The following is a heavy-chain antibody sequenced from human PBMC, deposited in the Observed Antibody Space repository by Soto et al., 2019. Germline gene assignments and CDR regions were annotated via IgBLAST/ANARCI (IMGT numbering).Heavy chain of an antibody. CDR3: ARVSNEYSGNGAFDY. Sequence: PSETLSLTYSVSGGSMSAFYWIWFRQSPGEGLEWIAYIHSTGRTNYNPSLKSRVTVSLDMSKSQFSLQLSSVTAADTALYFCARVSNEYSGNGAFDYWGLGTPVTVS. CDR1: GGSMSAFY. CDR2: IHSTGRT. J-gene: IGHJ4*02. V-gene: IGHV4-59*01. D-gene: IGHD1-26*01.